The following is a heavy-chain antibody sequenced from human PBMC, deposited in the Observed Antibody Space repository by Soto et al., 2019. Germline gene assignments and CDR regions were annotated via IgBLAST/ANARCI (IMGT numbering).Heavy chain of an antibody. CDR3: AKWADDKKMSH. Sequence: QVQLVQSGGGVVQPGRSLRLSCAASGFTFSSHGMHWVRQAPGKGLEWVAVIWYDGSEKYYADYVRGRFTISRDKSKNPLYLQMNSLRAEDTAVYYCAKWADDKKMSHCGQGTLVTVSS. J-gene: IGHJ4*02. CDR1: GFTFSSHG. V-gene: IGHV3-33*03. CDR2: IWYDGSEK.